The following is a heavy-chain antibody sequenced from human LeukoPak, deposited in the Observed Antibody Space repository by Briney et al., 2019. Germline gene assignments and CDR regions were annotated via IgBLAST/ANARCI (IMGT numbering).Heavy chain of an antibody. Sequence: GGSLRLSCAASGFTISSYAMSWVRQARGKGLEWVSAISGSGGSTYYADSVKGRFTISRDNSKNTLYLQMNSLRAEDTAVYYCAKEVVEIVPAAMPYYYYYGMDVWGKGTTVTVSS. CDR3: AKEVVEIVPAAMPYYYYYGMDV. CDR1: GFTISSYA. D-gene: IGHD2-2*01. CDR2: ISGSGGST. J-gene: IGHJ6*04. V-gene: IGHV3-23*01.